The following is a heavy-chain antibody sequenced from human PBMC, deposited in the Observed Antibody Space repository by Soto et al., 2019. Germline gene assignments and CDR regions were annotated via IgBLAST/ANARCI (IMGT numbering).Heavy chain of an antibody. CDR3: ARSVPYDYDSSGYYNGAFDI. CDR2: ISAYNGNT. J-gene: IGHJ3*02. V-gene: IGHV1-18*01. Sequence: GASVKVSCKASGYTFTSYGISWVRQAPGQGPEWMGWISAYNGNTNYAQKLQGRVTMTTDTSTSTAYMELRSLRSDDTAVYYCARSVPYDYDSSGYYNGAFDIWGQGTMVTVSS. CDR1: GYTFTSYG. D-gene: IGHD3-22*01.